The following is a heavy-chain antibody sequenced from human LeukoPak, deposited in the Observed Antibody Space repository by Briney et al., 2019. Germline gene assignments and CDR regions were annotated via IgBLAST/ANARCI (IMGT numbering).Heavy chain of an antibody. D-gene: IGHD3-22*01. CDR3: ARAVKQVVVRFDY. CDR2: IYYSGST. Sequence: SETLSLTCTVSGGSISSSSYYWGWIRQPPGKGLEWIGSIYYSGSTYYNPSLKSRVTISVDTSKNQFSLELNSVTAADTAVYYCARAVKQVVVRFDYWGQGTLVTVSS. J-gene: IGHJ4*02. V-gene: IGHV4-39*07. CDR1: GGSISSSSYY.